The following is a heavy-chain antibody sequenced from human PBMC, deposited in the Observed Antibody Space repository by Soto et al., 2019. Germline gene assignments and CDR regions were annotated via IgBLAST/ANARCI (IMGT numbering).Heavy chain of an antibody. CDR1: GFTVSSNY. J-gene: IGHJ4*02. D-gene: IGHD2-15*01. Sequence: GGSLRLSCAASGFTVSSNYMSWVRQAPGKGLEWVSVIYSGGSTYYADSVKGRFTISRDNSKNTLYLQMNSLRAEDTAVYYCARERPYCSGGSCFAFDYSGQGTLVTVSS. CDR2: IYSGGST. V-gene: IGHV3-53*01. CDR3: ARERPYCSGGSCFAFDY.